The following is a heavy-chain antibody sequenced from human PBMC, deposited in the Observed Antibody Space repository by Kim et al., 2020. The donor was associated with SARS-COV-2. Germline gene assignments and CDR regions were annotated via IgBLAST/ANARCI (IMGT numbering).Heavy chain of an antibody. CDR2: ISGTGTIT. CDR1: GFTLSLYS. V-gene: IGHV3-48*04. J-gene: IGHJ3*02. D-gene: IGHD2-15*01. Sequence: GGSLRLSCATSGFTLSLYSMNWVRQSPGKGLEWVSHISGTGTITKHADSVRGRFTISRDNAKNSLFLQMNGPRAEDTAGYYCVRENYWAFDIWGQGTMVT. CDR3: VRENYWAFDI.